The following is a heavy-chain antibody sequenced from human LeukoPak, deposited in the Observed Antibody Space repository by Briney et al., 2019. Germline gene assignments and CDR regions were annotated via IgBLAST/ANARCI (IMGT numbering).Heavy chain of an antibody. Sequence: GGSLRLSCAASGFRFSSDWMHWVRHAPGKGLVWVSCIKGNAISTIYADSVKGRFTISRDNAKNTLYLQMNSLRADDTAVYYCARDLGHCSGGSCHPLAFDFWGQGTMVTVSS. D-gene: IGHD2-15*01. CDR3: ARDLGHCSGGSCHPLAFDF. CDR2: IKGNAIST. V-gene: IGHV3-74*01. CDR1: GFRFSSDW. J-gene: IGHJ3*01.